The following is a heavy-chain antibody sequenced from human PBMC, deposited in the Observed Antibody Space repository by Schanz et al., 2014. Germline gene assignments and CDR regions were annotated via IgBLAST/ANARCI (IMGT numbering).Heavy chain of an antibody. CDR3: ARGAVRCTEDY. J-gene: IGHJ4*01. CDR1: GYTFPTYV. V-gene: IGHV1-18*03. D-gene: IGHD2-8*01. CDR2: ISAHNGRI. Sequence: KVSCKTSGYTFPTYVVSWIRQAPGQGLECMGWISAHNGRIVYAQKFQGRVTMTLDTSTSTGYMEARSPRSYDMAVYYCARGAVRCTEDYW.